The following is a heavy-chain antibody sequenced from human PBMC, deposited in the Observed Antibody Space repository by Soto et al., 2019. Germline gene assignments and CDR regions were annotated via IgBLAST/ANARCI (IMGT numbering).Heavy chain of an antibody. CDR3: AREAQTAEYFQH. CDR2: IIPIVGTA. Sequence: QGQLVQSGAEVKKPGSSVKVSCKASGGTFSSYAISGVRQAPGPGLEWMGGIIPIVGTANYAQNFQGRVTITADESTVTAYTELSSLRSEDTAVYYCAREAQTAEYFQHWGQGTLVTVSS. V-gene: IGHV1-69*01. CDR1: GGTFSSYA. J-gene: IGHJ1*01.